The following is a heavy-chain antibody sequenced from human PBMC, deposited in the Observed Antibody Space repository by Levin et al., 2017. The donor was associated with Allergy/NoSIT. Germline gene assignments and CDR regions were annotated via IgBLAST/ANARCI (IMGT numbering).Heavy chain of an antibody. J-gene: IGHJ2*01. Sequence: SGGSLRLSCAASGFTVSSNYMSWVRQAPGKGLEWVSLIYSGGSTYYADSVKGRFTISRDNSKNTLYLQMNSLRAEDTAVYYCARYGSENYDNIYWYFDLWGRGTLVSVSS. V-gene: IGHV3-53*01. CDR3: ARYGSENYDNIYWYFDL. CDR1: GFTVSSNY. D-gene: IGHD3-10*01. CDR2: IYSGGST.